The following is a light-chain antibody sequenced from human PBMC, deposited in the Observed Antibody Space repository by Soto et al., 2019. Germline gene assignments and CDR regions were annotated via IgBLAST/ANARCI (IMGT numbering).Light chain of an antibody. J-gene: IGLJ3*02. CDR2: DVI. CDR1: SSDVGDYNY. V-gene: IGLV2-14*03. Sequence: QSALTQPASVSGSPGQSITISCTGTSSDVGDYNYLSWYQQHPGKAPKLMIYDVISRPSGVSNRFSGFKSGNTASLTISGLQAEDEADYYCSSYTSNSYTSRSSWVFGGGTKLTVL. CDR3: SSYTSNSYTSRSSWV.